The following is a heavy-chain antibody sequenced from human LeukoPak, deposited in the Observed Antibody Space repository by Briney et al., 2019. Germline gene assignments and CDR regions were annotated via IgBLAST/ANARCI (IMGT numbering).Heavy chain of an antibody. CDR1: GGSMSSSSYS. J-gene: IGHJ4*02. D-gene: IGHD5-12*01. CDR3: AREMPYSGYDITPFDY. CDR2: IYYSGST. Sequence: SETLSLTCSVSGGSMSSSSYSWGWIRQPPGKGLEWIGTIYYSGSTYYNPSLKSRVTIPVDTSKNQFSLKLSSVTAADTAVYYCAREMPYSGYDITPFDYWGQGTLVTVSS. V-gene: IGHV4-39*02.